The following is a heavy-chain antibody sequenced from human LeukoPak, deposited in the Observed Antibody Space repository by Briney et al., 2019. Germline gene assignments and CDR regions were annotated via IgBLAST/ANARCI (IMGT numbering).Heavy chain of an antibody. CDR2: IRSSSSEI. Sequence: GGSLRLSCTASGFTFTRYRMNWVRQAPGKGLEWVSCIRSSSSEIHYADSVKGRFTISRDNAKKSLYLQMNSLRAEDTAMYYCTRDLDLYNDAFDIWGQGTRVIVSS. J-gene: IGHJ3*02. V-gene: IGHV3-21*01. D-gene: IGHD1-14*01. CDR1: GFTFTRYR. CDR3: TRDLDLYNDAFDI.